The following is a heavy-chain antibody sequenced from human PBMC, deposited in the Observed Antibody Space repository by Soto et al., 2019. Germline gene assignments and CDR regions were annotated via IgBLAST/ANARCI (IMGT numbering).Heavy chain of an antibody. CDR3: AKDRDWEGSGSYAD. CDR2: IYSGGSR. D-gene: IGHD3-10*01. J-gene: IGHJ4*02. V-gene: IGHV3-66*01. Sequence: EVQLVESGGGLVQPGGSLTLSCAASGFTVSSTYMSWLRQAPGKGLEWVSVIYSGGSRYYADSVRGRFTISRDNSKNMVYLHMNGLRAEDTAAYFCAKDRDWEGSGSYADWGQGTLVTVSS. CDR1: GFTVSSTY.